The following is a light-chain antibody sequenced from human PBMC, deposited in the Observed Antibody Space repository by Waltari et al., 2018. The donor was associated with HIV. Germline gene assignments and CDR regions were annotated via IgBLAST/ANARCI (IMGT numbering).Light chain of an antibody. J-gene: IGLJ3*02. V-gene: IGLV1-44*01. CDR2: NNN. CDR1: SSNIGRDT. CDR3: ASWDGSLNGWV. Sequence: QSVLTQPPSASGTPGQRVTISCSRGSSNIGRDTVNWYQHLPGTAPKLLIYNNNRRPSGVPDRFSGSKSGTSASLAISGLQSEDEADYYCASWDGSLNGWVFGGGTKLTVL.